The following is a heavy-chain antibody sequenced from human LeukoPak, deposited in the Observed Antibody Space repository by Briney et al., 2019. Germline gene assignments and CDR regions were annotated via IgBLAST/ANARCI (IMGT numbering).Heavy chain of an antibody. V-gene: IGHV4-31*03. Sequence: KSSQTLSLTCTVSGGSISSGGYYWRWIRQHPGKGLVWIGYIYYSGSTYYNPSLKSRVTISVDTSKNQFSLKLSSVTAADTAVYYCAREGDYGDLRGYYYGMDVWGQGTTVTVSS. CDR1: GGSISSGGYY. J-gene: IGHJ6*02. CDR2: IYYSGST. D-gene: IGHD4-17*01. CDR3: AREGDYGDLRGYYYGMDV.